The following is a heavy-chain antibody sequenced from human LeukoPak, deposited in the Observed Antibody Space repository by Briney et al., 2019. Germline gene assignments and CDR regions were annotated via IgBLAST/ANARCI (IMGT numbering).Heavy chain of an antibody. CDR2: MNPNSGNT. Sequence: ASVKVSCKASGYTFTSYDINWVRQATGQGLEWMGWMNPNSGNTGYAQKFPGRVTMTRNTSISTAYMELSSLRSEDTAVYYCARNIAASGDDDYWGQGTLVTVSS. D-gene: IGHD6-6*01. V-gene: IGHV1-8*01. CDR3: ARNIAASGDDDY. CDR1: GYTFTSYD. J-gene: IGHJ4*02.